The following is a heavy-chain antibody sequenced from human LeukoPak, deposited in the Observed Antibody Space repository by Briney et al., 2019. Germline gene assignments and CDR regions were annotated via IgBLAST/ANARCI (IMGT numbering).Heavy chain of an antibody. CDR2: ISSSGSTI. CDR1: GFTFSSYE. D-gene: IGHD3-10*01. Sequence: PGGSLRLSCAASGFTFSSYEMNWVRQAPGKGLEWVSYISSSGSTIYYADSVKGRFTISRDNAKNSLYLQMNSLRAEDTAVYYCARAITMVRGVPAYYYYGMDVWGKGTTVTVSS. V-gene: IGHV3-48*03. CDR3: ARAITMVRGVPAYYYYGMDV. J-gene: IGHJ6*04.